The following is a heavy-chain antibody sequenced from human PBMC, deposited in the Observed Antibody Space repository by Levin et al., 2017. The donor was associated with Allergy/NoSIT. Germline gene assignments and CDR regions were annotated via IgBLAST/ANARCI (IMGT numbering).Heavy chain of an antibody. CDR3: GSHRSSRYDY. Sequence: GESLKISCSASGFAFSSNAMSWVRQAPGKGLEWVSAISASCGSTYYADSVKGRFTISRANSKNTLYMEMNSLRAEDKAVYYCGSHRSSRYDYRGQGTLVTVSS. D-gene: IGHD6-13*01. V-gene: IGHV3-23*01. J-gene: IGHJ4*02. CDR2: ISASCGST. CDR1: GFAFSSNA.